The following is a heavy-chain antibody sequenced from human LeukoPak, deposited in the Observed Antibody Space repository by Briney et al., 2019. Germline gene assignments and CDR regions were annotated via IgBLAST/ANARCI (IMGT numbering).Heavy chain of an antibody. J-gene: IGHJ4*02. CDR1: GGSISSGDYY. CDR3: ARSTIFGVTFDY. CDR2: IYYSGST. V-gene: IGHV4-30-4*01. Sequence: SETLSLTCTVSGGSISSGDYYWRWLRQPPGRGLEWIGYIYYSGSTYYNPSLKSRVTISVDTSKNQFSLKLSSVTAADTAVYYCARSTIFGVTFDYWGQGTLVTVSS. D-gene: IGHD3-3*01.